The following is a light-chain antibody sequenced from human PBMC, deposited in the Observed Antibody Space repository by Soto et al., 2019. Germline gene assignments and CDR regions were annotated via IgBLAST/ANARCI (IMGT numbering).Light chain of an antibody. CDR2: DVS. CDR3: TSFTTAYTHV. Sequence: QSVLTQPASVSGSPGQSITISCTGTSSDVGGYNYVSWYQQHPGKAPKLMIYDVSNRPSGVSNRFSGSKSGNTASLTISGLQAEDEADYYCTSFTTAYTHVFGTGTNVTVL. CDR1: SSDVGGYNY. V-gene: IGLV2-14*01. J-gene: IGLJ1*01.